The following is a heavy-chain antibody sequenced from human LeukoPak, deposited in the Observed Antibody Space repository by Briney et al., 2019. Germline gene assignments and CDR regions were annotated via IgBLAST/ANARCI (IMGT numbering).Heavy chain of an antibody. D-gene: IGHD1-1*01. CDR1: GGSISSHY. V-gene: IGHV4-59*11. J-gene: IGHJ4*02. CDR3: ARGGPATTIDY. CDR2: IYYSGST. Sequence: PSETLSLTCSVSGGSISSHYWSWIRQPPGKGLEWIGYIYYSGSTKYNPSLKSRVTISVDTSKNQFSLKLSSVTAADTAVYYCARGGPATTIDYWGRGTLVTVSS.